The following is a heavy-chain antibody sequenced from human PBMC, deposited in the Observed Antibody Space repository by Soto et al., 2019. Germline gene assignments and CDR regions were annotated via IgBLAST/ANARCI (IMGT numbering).Heavy chain of an antibody. CDR2: ISSSSSTI. D-gene: IGHD3-22*01. CDR1: GFTFSSYS. J-gene: IGHJ6*02. CDR3: AVNYYDSSGYTDYYYGMDV. Sequence: GGSLRLSCAASGFTFSSYSMNWVRQAPGKGLEWVSYISSSSSTIYYADSVKGRFTISRDNAKNSLYLQMNSLRDEDTAVYYYAVNYYDSSGYTDYYYGMDVWGQGTTVTVSS. V-gene: IGHV3-48*02.